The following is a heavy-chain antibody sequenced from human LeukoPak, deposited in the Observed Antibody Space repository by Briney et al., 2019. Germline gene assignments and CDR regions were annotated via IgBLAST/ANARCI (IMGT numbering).Heavy chain of an antibody. D-gene: IGHD5-24*01. V-gene: IGHV1-2*06. CDR3: AKDPTGYNEPLPFDY. CDR2: INPNSGGT. Sequence: ASVKVSCKASGYTFTGYYMHWVRQAPGQGLEWMGRINPNSGGTNYAQKFQGRVTMTRDTSISTAYMELSRLRSDDTAVYYCAKDPTGYNEPLPFDYWGQGTLVTVSS. J-gene: IGHJ4*02. CDR1: GYTFTGYY.